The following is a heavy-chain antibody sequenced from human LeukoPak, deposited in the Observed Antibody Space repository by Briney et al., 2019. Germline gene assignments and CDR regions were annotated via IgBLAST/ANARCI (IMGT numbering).Heavy chain of an antibody. J-gene: IGHJ4*02. CDR3: ARHRNFYGSGSYARLFDY. CDR1: GGSFSGYY. CDR2: INHSGST. Sequence: PSETLSLTCAVYGGSFSGYYWSWIRQPPGKGLEWIGEINHSGSTNYNPSLKSRVTISVDTSKNQFSLKLSSVTAADTAVYYCARHRNFYGSGSYARLFDYWGQGTLVTVSS. D-gene: IGHD3-10*01. V-gene: IGHV4-34*01.